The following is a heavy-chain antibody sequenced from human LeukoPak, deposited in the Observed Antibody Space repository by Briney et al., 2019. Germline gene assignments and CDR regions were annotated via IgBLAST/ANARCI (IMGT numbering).Heavy chain of an antibody. CDR1: GYTFTSYG. V-gene: IGHV1-18*01. J-gene: IGHJ3*02. Sequence: ASVKVSCKASGYTFTSYGISWVRQAPGQGLEWMGWISAYNGNTNYAQKLQGRVTMTTDTSTSTAYMELRSLRSDDTAVYYCAGDPSPVDAFDIWGQGTMVTVSS. CDR3: AGDPSPVDAFDI. CDR2: ISAYNGNT.